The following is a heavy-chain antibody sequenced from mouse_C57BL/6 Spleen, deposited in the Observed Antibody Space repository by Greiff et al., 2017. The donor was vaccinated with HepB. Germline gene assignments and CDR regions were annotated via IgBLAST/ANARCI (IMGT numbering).Heavy chain of an antibody. D-gene: IGHD4-1*01. Sequence: VQLKESGPELVKPGASVKISCKASGYSFTGYYMNWVKQSPEKSLEWIGEINPSTGGTTYNQKFKAKATLTVDKSSSTAYMQLKSLTSEDSAVYYCARRLTGTSWFAYWGQGTLVTVSA. CDR1: GYSFTGYY. CDR3: ARRLTGTSWFAY. V-gene: IGHV1-42*01. CDR2: INPSTGGT. J-gene: IGHJ3*01.